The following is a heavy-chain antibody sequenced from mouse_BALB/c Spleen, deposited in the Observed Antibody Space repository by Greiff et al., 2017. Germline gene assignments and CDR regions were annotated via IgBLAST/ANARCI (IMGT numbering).Heavy chain of an antibody. Sequence: QVQLQQSGPGLVAPSQSLSITCTVSGFSLTGYGVNWVRQPPGKGLEWLGMIWGDGSTDYNSALKSRLSISKDNSKSQVFLKMNSLQTDDTARYYCARDGYYRYDDGYFDVWGAGTTVTVSS. CDR3: ARDGYYRYDDGYFDV. CDR2: IWGDGST. J-gene: IGHJ1*01. D-gene: IGHD2-14*01. CDR1: GFSLTGYG. V-gene: IGHV2-6-7*01.